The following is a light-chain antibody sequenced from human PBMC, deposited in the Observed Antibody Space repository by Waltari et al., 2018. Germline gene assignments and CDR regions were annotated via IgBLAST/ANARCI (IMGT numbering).Light chain of an antibody. CDR2: KAS. Sequence: DIQMTQSPSTLSASVGDTVTITCRASQSLSTWLAWYQQKPGQAPKLLIYKASILEGGVPSRFSGSGSRTEFTLTISSLQPDDFANYYCQQYNSYSITFGQGTRLEIK. CDR3: QQYNSYSIT. V-gene: IGKV1-5*03. J-gene: IGKJ5*01. CDR1: QSLSTW.